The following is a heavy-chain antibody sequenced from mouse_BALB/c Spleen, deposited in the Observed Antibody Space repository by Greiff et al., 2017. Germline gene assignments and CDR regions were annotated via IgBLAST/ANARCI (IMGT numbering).Heavy chain of an antibody. CDR2: ISSGGGST. J-gene: IGHJ3*01. V-gene: IGHV5-12-1*01. Sequence: EVQLQESGGGLVKPGGSLKLSCAASGFAFSSYDMSWVRQTPEKRLEWVAYISSGGGSTYYPDTVKGRFTISRDNAKNTLYLQMSSLKSEDTAMYYCARDLLYGSSGAYWGQGTLVTVSA. CDR1: GFAFSSYD. CDR3: ARDLLYGSSGAY. D-gene: IGHD1-1*01.